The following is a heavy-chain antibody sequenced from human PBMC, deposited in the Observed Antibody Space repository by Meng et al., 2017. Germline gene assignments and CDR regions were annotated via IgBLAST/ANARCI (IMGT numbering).Heavy chain of an antibody. V-gene: IGHV3-21*01. D-gene: IGHD3-10*02. J-gene: IGHJ4*01. Sequence: GESLKISCAASGFTFSSYSMNWVRQAPGKGLEWVSSISSSSSYIYYADSVKGRFTISRDNAKNSLHLQMNSLRAEDTAVYYCARGGFVRVAGTTDDWGQGTLVTVSS. CDR2: ISSSSSYI. CDR1: GFTFSSYS. CDR3: ARGGFVRVAGTTDD.